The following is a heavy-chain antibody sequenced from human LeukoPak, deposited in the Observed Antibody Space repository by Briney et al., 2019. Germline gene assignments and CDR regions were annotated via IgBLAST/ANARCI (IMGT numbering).Heavy chain of an antibody. D-gene: IGHD2-21*02. CDR2: IYYSGST. CDR1: GGSISSHY. Sequence: SETLSLTCTVSGGSISSHYWSWSRQPPGKGLEWIGYIYYSGSTNYNPSLKSRVTISVDTSKNQFSLKLSSVTAADTAVYYCAGWPPRSPLYCGGDCYFDYWGQGTLVTVSS. CDR3: AGWPPRSPLYCGGDCYFDY. V-gene: IGHV4-59*08. J-gene: IGHJ4*02.